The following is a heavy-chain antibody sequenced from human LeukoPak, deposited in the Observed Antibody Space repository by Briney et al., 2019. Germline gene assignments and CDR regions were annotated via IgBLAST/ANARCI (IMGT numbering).Heavy chain of an antibody. CDR1: GFTFSNHG. J-gene: IGHJ4*02. Sequence: GRSLRPSCAASGFTFSNHGMHWVRQAPGKGLEWVAVISYDGSNKYYADSVKGRFTISRDNSKNTLYLQMNSLRVEDTAVYYCAKDIAEGSHRTLYYFDYWGQGTLVTVSS. V-gene: IGHV3-30*18. D-gene: IGHD1-7*01. CDR2: ISYDGSNK. CDR3: AKDIAEGSHRTLYYFDY.